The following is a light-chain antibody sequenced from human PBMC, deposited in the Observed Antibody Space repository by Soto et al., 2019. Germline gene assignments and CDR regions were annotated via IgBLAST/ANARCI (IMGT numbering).Light chain of an antibody. Sequence: EIVMTQSPATLSVSPGDRATLSCRASQSVSSNLAWYQQKPGQAPRLLIYGASTRATGIPARFSGSGSGTEFTLTISSLQSEDFAVHYCQQYNNWPRTFGQGTKVEIK. CDR2: GAS. V-gene: IGKV3-15*01. J-gene: IGKJ1*01. CDR1: QSVSSN. CDR3: QQYNNWPRT.